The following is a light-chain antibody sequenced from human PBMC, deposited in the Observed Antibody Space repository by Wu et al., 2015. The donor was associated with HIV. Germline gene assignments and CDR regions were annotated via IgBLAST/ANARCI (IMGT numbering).Light chain of an antibody. V-gene: IGKV3-20*01. Sequence: ESVLTQSPGTLSLSPGDSATLSCRATEGIRASYFAWYLQKPGQAPRLLIFDVSSRATGIPDRLTGSGSGTDFTLTISRLEPEDFAVYYCQLYGSSPPYSFGQGTKLEIK. CDR1: EGIRASY. CDR2: DVS. J-gene: IGKJ2*03. CDR3: QLYGSSPPYS.